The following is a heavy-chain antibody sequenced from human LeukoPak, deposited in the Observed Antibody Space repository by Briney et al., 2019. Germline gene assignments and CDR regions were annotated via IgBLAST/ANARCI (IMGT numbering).Heavy chain of an antibody. CDR3: ARSPRNPGQYYFDY. V-gene: IGHV4-4*07. Sequence: SETLSLTCTVSGGSISSYYWSWIRQPAGKGLEWIGRIYTSGSTNYNTSLKRRVTMSVDTSKNQFSLKLSSVTAADTAVYYCARSPRNPGQYYFDYWGQGTLVTVSS. CDR2: IYTSGST. J-gene: IGHJ4*02. CDR1: GGSISSYY.